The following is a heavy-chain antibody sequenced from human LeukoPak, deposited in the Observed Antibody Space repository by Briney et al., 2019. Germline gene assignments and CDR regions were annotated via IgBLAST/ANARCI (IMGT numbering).Heavy chain of an antibody. CDR2: ISGSGGST. V-gene: IGHV3-23*01. CDR3: AKEPADYNDSSGYYYS. D-gene: IGHD3-22*01. J-gene: IGHJ4*02. CDR1: GFTFSSYG. Sequence: GGSLRLSCAASGFTFSSYGMSWVRQAPGKGLEWVSAISGSGGSTYYADSVKGRFTISRDNSKNTLYLQMNSLRAEDTAVYYCAKEPADYNDSSGYYYSWGQGTLVTVSS.